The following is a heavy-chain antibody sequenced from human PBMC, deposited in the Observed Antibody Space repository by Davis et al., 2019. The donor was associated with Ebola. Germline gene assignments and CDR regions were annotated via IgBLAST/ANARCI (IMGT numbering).Heavy chain of an antibody. J-gene: IGHJ4*02. D-gene: IGHD5-24*01. Sequence: ASVKVSCKASGYTFTDYNIHWVRQAPGQGLEWMGWFNPNSGGTNNAQKFHGRVTMTWDTSITTAYMELPRLRSDDTAVFYCARGKRVFDYWGQGTLVTVSS. CDR3: ARGKRVFDY. CDR2: FNPNSGGT. CDR1: GYTFTDYN. V-gene: IGHV1-2*02.